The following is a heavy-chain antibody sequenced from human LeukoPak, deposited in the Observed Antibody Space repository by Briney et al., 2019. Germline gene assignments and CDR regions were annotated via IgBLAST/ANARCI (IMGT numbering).Heavy chain of an antibody. CDR3: AKEEGSTSPYYYYYYMDV. CDR2: IRYDGSNK. J-gene: IGHJ6*03. V-gene: IGHV3-30*02. CDR1: GFTFNTYS. D-gene: IGHD2-2*01. Sequence: PGGSLRLSCAASGFTFNTYSMNWVRQAPGKGLEWVAFIRYDGSNKYYADSVKGRFTISRDNSKNTLYLQMNSLRAEDTAVYYCAKEEGSTSPYYYYYYMDVWGKGTTVTISS.